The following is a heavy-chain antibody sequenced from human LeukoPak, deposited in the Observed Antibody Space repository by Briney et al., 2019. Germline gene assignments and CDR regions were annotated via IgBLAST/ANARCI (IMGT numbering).Heavy chain of an antibody. J-gene: IGHJ3*02. D-gene: IGHD3-22*01. CDR1: GGTFSSYA. CDR3: ARLIGYPNAFDI. CDR2: IIPIFGTA. Sequence: ASVKVSCKASGGTFSSYAISWVRQAPGQGLEWMGGIIPIFGTANYAQKFQGRVTITADESTSTAYMELSSLRSEDTAVYYCARLIGYPNAFDIWGQGTMVTVSS. V-gene: IGHV1-69*13.